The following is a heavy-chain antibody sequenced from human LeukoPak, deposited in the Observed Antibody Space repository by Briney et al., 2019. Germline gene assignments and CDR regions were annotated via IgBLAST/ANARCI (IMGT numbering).Heavy chain of an antibody. CDR1: GFSFSNYW. J-gene: IGHJ4*02. Sequence: GGSLRLSCTVSGFSFSNYWMSWARQAPGKGLEWMANMNQDETETNYVDSVKGRFIISRDNAKNSLFLRMNSLRVEDTAMYYCARVRSPPEDNSNYRPVDYWGQGILVTVSS. CDR3: ARVRSPPEDNSNYRPVDY. V-gene: IGHV3-7*03. D-gene: IGHD1-1*01. CDR2: MNQDETET.